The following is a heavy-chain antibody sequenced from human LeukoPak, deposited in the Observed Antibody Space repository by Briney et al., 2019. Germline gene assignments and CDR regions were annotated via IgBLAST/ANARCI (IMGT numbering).Heavy chain of an antibody. V-gene: IGHV4-59*08. CDR3: AGGKQWLAFDY. J-gene: IGHJ4*02. Sequence: RSSETLSLTCAVYGGSFSGYYWSWIRRPPGKGLEWIGYIYYSGSTNYNPSLKSRVTISVDTSKNQFSLKLSSVTAADTAVYYCAGGKQWLAFDYWGQGTLVTVSS. CDR1: GGSFSGYY. CDR2: IYYSGST. D-gene: IGHD6-19*01.